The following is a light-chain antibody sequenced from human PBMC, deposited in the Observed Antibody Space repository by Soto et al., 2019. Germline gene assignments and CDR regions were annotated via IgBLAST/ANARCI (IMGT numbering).Light chain of an antibody. CDR3: QQSDSPYT. J-gene: IGKJ2*01. V-gene: IGKV1-5*03. Sequence: DIQMTQSPSTLSASVGDRVTITCRASQSISSWLAWYQHKPGKAPKLLIYKASSLQNGVPSRFSGSGFGTEFSLTISSLQPEDCAIYYCQQSDSPYTFGQGTKLEIK. CDR1: QSISSW. CDR2: KAS.